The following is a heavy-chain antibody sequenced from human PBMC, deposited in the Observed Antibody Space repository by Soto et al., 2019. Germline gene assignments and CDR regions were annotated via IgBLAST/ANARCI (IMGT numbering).Heavy chain of an antibody. J-gene: IGHJ4*02. CDR1: GFTFNAYT. Sequence: GGSLRLSCAASGFTFNAYTMHWVRQAPGKGLEWVSLISWDGGITYYGDSVKGRFTVSRDNSDNSLYLQMTSLRSDDTAFYYCANESYDIWTGQKRYFDSWGQGTLVTVSS. D-gene: IGHD3-9*01. V-gene: IGHV3-43*01. CDR3: ANESYDIWTGQKRYFDS. CDR2: ISWDGGIT.